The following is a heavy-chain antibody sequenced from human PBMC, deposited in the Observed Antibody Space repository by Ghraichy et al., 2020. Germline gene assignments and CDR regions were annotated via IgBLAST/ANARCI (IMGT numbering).Heavy chain of an antibody. CDR1: GGSISDYF. CDR2: IYFSGST. CDR3: ARDWDGRNYYFDY. J-gene: IGHJ4*02. V-gene: IGHV4-59*01. D-gene: IGHD1-26*01. Sequence: TLSLTCSVSGGSISDYFWSWIRQPPGKGLEWIGHIYFSGSTYYNPSLKSRVTISMDTSKNQFSLKLNSVTAADTAVYYCARDWDGRNYYFDYWGQGTLVTVSS.